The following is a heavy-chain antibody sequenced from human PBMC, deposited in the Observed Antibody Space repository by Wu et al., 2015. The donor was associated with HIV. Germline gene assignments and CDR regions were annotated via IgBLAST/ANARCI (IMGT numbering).Heavy chain of an antibody. CDR2: MAPSSGHI. V-gene: IGHV1-18*01. Sequence: LVQSGPEAKRPGASVKVSCKASYILTTYPIAWVRQAPGQRLEWMGWMAPSSGHIQPAQKFQGRIYMSTNNSAHTAYMELRSLTSDDAAIYFCARVQFDPAYYTYFDLWGQELWSLSPQ. CDR3: ARVQFDPAYYTYFDL. J-gene: IGHJ5*02. CDR1: YILTTYP. D-gene: IGHD3-10*01.